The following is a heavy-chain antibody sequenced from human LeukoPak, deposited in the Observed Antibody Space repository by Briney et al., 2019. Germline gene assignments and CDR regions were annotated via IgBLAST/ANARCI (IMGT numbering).Heavy chain of an antibody. D-gene: IGHD3-3*01. J-gene: IGHJ5*02. V-gene: IGHV4-59*08. CDR3: ARHKGVTIFGVVGKNWLDP. CDR2: IYYSGST. CDR1: GGSISSYY. Sequence: PSETLSLTCTVSGGSISSYYWSWIRQPPGKGLEWIGYIYYSGSTNYNPSLKSRVTISVDTSKNQFSLKLSSVTAADTAVYYCARHKGVTIFGVVGKNWLDPWGQGTLVTVSS.